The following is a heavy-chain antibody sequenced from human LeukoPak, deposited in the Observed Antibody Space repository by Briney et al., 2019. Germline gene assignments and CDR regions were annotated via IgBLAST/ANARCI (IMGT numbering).Heavy chain of an antibody. CDR3: ARNQLLSRYYFDY. V-gene: IGHV3-7*01. CDR2: IKQDGSEK. Sequence: GGSLRLSCAASGFTFSNYWMSWVRQAPGKGLEWVANIKQDGSEKFYVDSVKGRFTISRDNAKNSLYLQMNSLRAEDTAVYYCARNQLLSRYYFDYWGQGTLVTVS. D-gene: IGHD2-2*01. J-gene: IGHJ4*02. CDR1: GFTFSNYW.